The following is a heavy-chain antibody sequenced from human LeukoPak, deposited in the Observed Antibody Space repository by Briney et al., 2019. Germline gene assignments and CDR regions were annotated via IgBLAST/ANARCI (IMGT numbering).Heavy chain of an antibody. CDR3: AKDPDPFCSGGNCYPEYFQY. J-gene: IGHJ1*01. CDR2: ISGSGGRT. V-gene: IGHV3-23*01. CDR1: GFSFSNYG. Sequence: GGTLRLSCAASGFSFSNYGMSWVRQAPGKGLEWVSVISGSGGRTYYADSVKGRFTISRDNSKNTLCLQMNSLRAEDTAVYYCAKDPDPFCSGGNCYPEYFQYWGQGTLVTVSS. D-gene: IGHD2-15*01.